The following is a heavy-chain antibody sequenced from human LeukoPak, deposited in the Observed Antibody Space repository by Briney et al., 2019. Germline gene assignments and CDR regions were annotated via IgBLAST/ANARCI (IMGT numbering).Heavy chain of an antibody. Sequence: GGSLRLSCAASGFTFSSYSMNWVRQAPGEGLEWVSSISSSSSYIYYADSVKGRFTISRDNAKNSLYLQMNSLRAEDTAVYYCARDPNYDSSGYYPLDYWGQGTLVTVSS. CDR3: ARDPNYDSSGYYPLDY. CDR2: ISSSSSYI. J-gene: IGHJ4*02. D-gene: IGHD3-22*01. CDR1: GFTFSSYS. V-gene: IGHV3-21*01.